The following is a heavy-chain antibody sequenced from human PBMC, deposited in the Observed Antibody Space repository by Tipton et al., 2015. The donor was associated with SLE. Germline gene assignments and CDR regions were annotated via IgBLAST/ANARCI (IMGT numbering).Heavy chain of an antibody. V-gene: IGHV1-18*01. Sequence: QVQLVQSGAEVKKPGASVKVSCKASGYTFTSYGISWVRQAPGQGLEWIGWISAYNGNTNYAQNLQGRVTMTTDTSTSTAYMELRSLRSDDTAVYYCARDSITMVQGVIIGYFFDYWGQGTLVTVSS. CDR1: GYTFTSYG. CDR2: ISAYNGNT. CDR3: ARDSITMVQGVIIGYFFDY. D-gene: IGHD3-10*01. J-gene: IGHJ4*02.